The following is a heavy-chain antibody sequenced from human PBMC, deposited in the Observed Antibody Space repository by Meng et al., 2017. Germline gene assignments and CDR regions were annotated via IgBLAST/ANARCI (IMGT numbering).Heavy chain of an antibody. Sequence: GESLKISCAASGFIFSSYGMHWVRQAPGKGLGWVAVIGYDGSNKYYVDSVKGRFTISRDNSKNTLYLQMNSLRAGDTAVYCCATEGGYQDDFDIWGQGTMVTVSS. CDR1: GFIFSSYG. CDR3: ATEGGYQDDFDI. CDR2: IGYDGSNK. J-gene: IGHJ3*02. V-gene: IGHV3-33*01. D-gene: IGHD6-13*01.